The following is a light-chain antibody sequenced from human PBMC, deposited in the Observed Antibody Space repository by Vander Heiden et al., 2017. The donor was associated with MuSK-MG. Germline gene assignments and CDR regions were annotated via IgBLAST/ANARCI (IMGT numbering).Light chain of an antibody. CDR3: QQSGSSPRT. Sequence: EIVLTQSPGTLSLSPGARATLSCRASQSVSSNSLAWYQQKPGQAPRLLIYGASSRATGIPDRFSGSGSGTDFTLTISRLEPEDFAVYYCQQSGSSPRTFGQGTKVEIK. CDR1: QSVSSNS. CDR2: GAS. V-gene: IGKV3-20*01. J-gene: IGKJ1*01.